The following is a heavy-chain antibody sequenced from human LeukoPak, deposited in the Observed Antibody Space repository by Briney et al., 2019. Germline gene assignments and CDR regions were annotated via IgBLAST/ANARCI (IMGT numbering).Heavy chain of an antibody. V-gene: IGHV3-15*01. CDR3: TTVIVVVPAATNWFDP. J-gene: IGHJ5*02. CDR2: IKSKTDGGTT. Sequence: PGGSLRLSCAASGFTFSNAWMSWVRQAPGKGLEWVGRIKSKTDGGTTDYAAPVKGRFTISRDDSKNTLYLQMNSLKTEDTAVYYCTTVIVVVPAATNWFDPWGQGTLVTVSS. D-gene: IGHD2-2*01. CDR1: GFTFSNAW.